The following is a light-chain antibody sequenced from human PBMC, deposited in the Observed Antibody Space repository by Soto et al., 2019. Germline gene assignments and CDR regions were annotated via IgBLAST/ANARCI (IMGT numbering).Light chain of an antibody. V-gene: IGKV1-12*01. CDR2: AAF. J-gene: IGKJ5*01. CDR3: QQADSFPIT. CDR1: EDINSR. Sequence: DIQMTQSPSSVSASVGDRVTISCRASEDINSRLAWYQQKPGNAPKLLIYAAFILQSGVPSRFSGNGSGTDFTLSISSLQPEDFATYYCQQADSFPITFGQGTRLEIK.